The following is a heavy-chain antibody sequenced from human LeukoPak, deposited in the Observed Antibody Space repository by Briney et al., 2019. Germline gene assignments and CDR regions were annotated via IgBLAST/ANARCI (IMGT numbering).Heavy chain of an antibody. V-gene: IGHV3-23*01. CDR1: GFPLISYG. CDR3: ATYYCGGDCYPDY. D-gene: IGHD2-21*02. CDR2: ISGSGGST. Sequence: GGSLRLSFAAPGFPLISYGMSWVRQAPGEGVEGGSAISGSGGSTYYADSVKGRFTISRDNSKNTLYLQMNSLRAEDTAVYYCATYYCGGDCYPDYWGQGTLVTVSS. J-gene: IGHJ4*02.